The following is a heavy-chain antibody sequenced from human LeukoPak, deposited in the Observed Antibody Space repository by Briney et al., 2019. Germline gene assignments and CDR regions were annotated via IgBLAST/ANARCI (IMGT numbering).Heavy chain of an antibody. V-gene: IGHV3-7*01. Sequence: GGSLRLSCAGSGFTFSNYWMGWVRQAPGKGLQWVANIKTDGSEKYYVDSVKGRFTISRDNAKNSLYLQMNSLRAEDTAVYYCATYSSLNRREFQYWGQGTMLTVSS. J-gene: IGHJ1*01. D-gene: IGHD3-22*01. CDR1: GFTFSNYW. CDR2: IKTDGSEK. CDR3: ATYSSLNRREFQY.